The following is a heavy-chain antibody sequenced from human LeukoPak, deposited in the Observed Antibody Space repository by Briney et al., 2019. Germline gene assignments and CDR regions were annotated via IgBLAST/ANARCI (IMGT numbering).Heavy chain of an antibody. D-gene: IGHD6-13*01. V-gene: IGHV1-2*06. CDR3: ARDLWEGSNSWIPY. J-gene: IGHJ4*02. CDR1: GYTFTGYY. CDR2: INPNSGGT. Sequence: ASVKVSCKASGYTFTGYYMHWVRQAPGQGLEWMGRINPNSGGTKYAQKFQGRVTMTRDTSISTAYMELTSLRSDDTAVYYCARDLWEGSNSWIPYWGQGTLVTVSS.